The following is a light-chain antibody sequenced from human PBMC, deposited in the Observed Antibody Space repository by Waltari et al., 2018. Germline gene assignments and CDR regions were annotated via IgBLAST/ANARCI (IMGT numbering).Light chain of an antibody. CDR2: EGR. V-gene: IGLV2-23*01. CDR3: CSYAGSVV. J-gene: IGLJ2*01. Sequence: QSALPQPASVSGSPGQSITIPLPGTLRDVGRYNLVSWYQPHPSKAPKLMFYEGRKRPSGVSHRLSGSKSGNTASLTTSGRQAEDEADYYCCSYAGSVVFGGGTQLTVL. CDR1: LRDVGRYNL.